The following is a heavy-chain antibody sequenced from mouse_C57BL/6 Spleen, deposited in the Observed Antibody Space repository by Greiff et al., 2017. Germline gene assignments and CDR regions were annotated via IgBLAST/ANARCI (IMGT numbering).Heavy chain of an antibody. Sequence: EVKLVESGGGLVKPGGSLKLSCVASGFTFSDYGMHWVRQAPEKGLEWVAYISSGSSTIYYADTVKGRFTISRDNAKNTLFLQMTSLRSEDTAMYYCARQEGSGYEYYFDYWGQGTTLTVSS. D-gene: IGHD3-2*02. J-gene: IGHJ2*01. CDR3: ARQEGSGYEYYFDY. CDR2: ISSGSSTI. V-gene: IGHV5-17*01. CDR1: GFTFSDYG.